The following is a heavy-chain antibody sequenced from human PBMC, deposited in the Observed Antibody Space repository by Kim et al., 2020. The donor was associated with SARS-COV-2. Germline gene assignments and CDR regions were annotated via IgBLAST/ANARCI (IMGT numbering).Heavy chain of an antibody. D-gene: IGHD4-4*01. J-gene: IGHJ6*03. CDR2: ISWNSGSI. V-gene: IGHV3-9*01. Sequence: GGSLRLSCAASGFTFGDYAMHWVRQAPGKGLEWVSGISWNSGSIGYADSVKGRFTISRDNAKNSLYLQMNSLRAEDTALYYCAKDILGLTPPDYSNYVSYRGDYYYYYYMDVWGKGTTVTVSS. CDR3: AKDILGLTPPDYSNYVSYRGDYYYYYYMDV. CDR1: GFTFGDYA.